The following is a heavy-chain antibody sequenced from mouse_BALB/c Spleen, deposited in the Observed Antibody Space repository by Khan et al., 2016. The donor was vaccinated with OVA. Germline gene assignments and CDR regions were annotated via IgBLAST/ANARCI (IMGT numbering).Heavy chain of an antibody. CDR2: IWSGGNT. Sequence: QVPLKESGPGLVQPSQSLSITCTVSGFSLTTYGVHWVRQSPGKGLEWLGLIWSGGNTDYNAAFISRLSISKDNSKSQVFFKMNSLQAIDTAIYYCARNSYMYDFTYWGQGTLVTVSA. D-gene: IGHD2-14*01. CDR1: GFSLTTYG. J-gene: IGHJ3*01. CDR3: ARNSYMYDFTY. V-gene: IGHV2-4-1*01.